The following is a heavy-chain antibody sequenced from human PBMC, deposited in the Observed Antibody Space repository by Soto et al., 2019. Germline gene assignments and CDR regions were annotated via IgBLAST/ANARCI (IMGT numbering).Heavy chain of an antibody. Sequence: TTRVGVGWIRQPPGKSLEWLALIYWDDARRYSPSLESRLTITKDSSKNQVVLTMTNMDPVDTATYYCAPRRLLSSGYFDYWCQVALVTVSA. CDR2: IYWDDAR. D-gene: IGHD3-10*02. J-gene: IGHJ4*02. CDR3: APRRLLSSGYFDY. V-gene: IGHV2-5*02. CDR1: TTRVG.